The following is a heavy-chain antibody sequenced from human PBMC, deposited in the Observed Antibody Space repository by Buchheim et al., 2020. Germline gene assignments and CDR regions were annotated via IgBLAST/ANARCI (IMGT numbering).Heavy chain of an antibody. CDR2: INTDGTTI. Sequence: EVQLVESGGGLVQPGGSLRLSCAASGFTFSSSWMHWVRQVPGKGLVWVSNINTDGTTIRSADSVKGRFTISRDNAKNTLYLQMNSLRAEDTAVYYCARDVIGPYDYWGQG. CDR1: GFTFSSSW. V-gene: IGHV3-74*01. J-gene: IGHJ4*02. CDR3: ARDVIGPYDY.